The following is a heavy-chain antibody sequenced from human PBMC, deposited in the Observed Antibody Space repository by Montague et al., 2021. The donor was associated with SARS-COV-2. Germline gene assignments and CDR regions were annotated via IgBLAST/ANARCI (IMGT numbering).Heavy chain of an antibody. J-gene: IGHJ6*02. D-gene: IGHD3-10*01. V-gene: IGHV4-34*01. CDR1: GGSFSDYY. Sequence: SETLSLTCAVYGGSFSDYYWSWIRQPPGKGLEWIGYINHSGSTNYNPSLKSRVTISVDTSKNQFSLKLSSVTAADTAVYYCARVRYYGSGTSLGMDVWGQGTTVTVSS. CDR2: INHSGST. CDR3: ARVRYYGSGTSLGMDV.